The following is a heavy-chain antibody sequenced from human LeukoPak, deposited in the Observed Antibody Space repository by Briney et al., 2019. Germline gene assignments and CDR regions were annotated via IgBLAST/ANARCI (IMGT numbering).Heavy chain of an antibody. D-gene: IGHD6-25*01. CDR1: GFIFSQYS. Sequence: GGSLRLSCAASGFIFSQYSMNWVRQAPGKGLEWVAVISYDESKIYYADSVKGRFTISRDLSTNTLYLQMNSLTTEDTAMYFCARRPVAAEYFQHWGQGTLVTVSS. CDR2: ISYDESKI. V-gene: IGHV3-30*03. CDR3: ARRPVAAEYFQH. J-gene: IGHJ1*01.